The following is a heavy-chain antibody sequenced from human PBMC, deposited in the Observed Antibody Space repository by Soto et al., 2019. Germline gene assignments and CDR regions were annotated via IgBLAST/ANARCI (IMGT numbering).Heavy chain of an antibody. V-gene: IGHV1-69*13. J-gene: IGHJ6*02. Sequence: RASVKVSCKASGGTFSSYAISWVRQAPGQGLEWMGGIIPIFGTANYAQKFQGRVTITADESTSTAYMELSSLRSEDTAVYYCARDGSDYDFWSGNPYYYGMDVWGQGTTVTVSS. CDR3: ARDGSDYDFWSGNPYYYGMDV. CDR2: IIPIFGTA. D-gene: IGHD3-3*01. CDR1: GGTFSSYA.